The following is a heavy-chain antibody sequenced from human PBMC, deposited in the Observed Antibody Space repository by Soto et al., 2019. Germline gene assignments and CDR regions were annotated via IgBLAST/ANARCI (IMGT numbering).Heavy chain of an antibody. CDR2: ISHDGVTK. Sequence: VQLVESGGGVFRPGESLRLSCAASGSSFPKYPMHWVRQTPDKGLEWVAVISHDGVTKNSADSVKGRFSISRDNSRNTLYLEMNNLRTEDTAMYYCVRGGYSSSWERLDPWGQGTLVTVSS. V-gene: IGHV3-30-3*01. D-gene: IGHD5-18*01. CDR3: VRGGYSSSWERLDP. J-gene: IGHJ5*02. CDR1: GSSFPKYP.